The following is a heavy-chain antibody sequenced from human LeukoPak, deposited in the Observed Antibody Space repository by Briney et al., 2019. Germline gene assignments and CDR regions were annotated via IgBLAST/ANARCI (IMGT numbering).Heavy chain of an antibody. CDR3: ARQSYSSSWYKSVVYLDY. CDR1: SGSISTSNYY. V-gene: IGHV4-39*07. J-gene: IGHJ4*02. CDR2: IFYSGST. Sequence: SETLSLTCTVSSGSISTSNYYCGWVRQPPGKALEWIGNIFYSGSTYYSPSLKSRVTISLDTSRNQFSLKLNSVTAADTAVYYCARQSYSSSWYKSVVYLDYWGQGTLVTVSS. D-gene: IGHD6-13*01.